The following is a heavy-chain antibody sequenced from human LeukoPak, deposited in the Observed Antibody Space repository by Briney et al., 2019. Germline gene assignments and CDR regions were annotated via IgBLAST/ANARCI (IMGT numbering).Heavy chain of an antibody. V-gene: IGHV4-39*01. CDR2: ISHSGNT. CDR1: GGSISSYY. J-gene: IGHJ3*02. Sequence: SETLSLTCTVSGGSISSYYWGWIRQPPGKGLEWIGSISHSGNTYYNPSLKSRVTISVDTSKNHFSLNLSAVTAADTAVYYCARHEWGITNAFDIWGQGTMVTVSS. D-gene: IGHD1-14*01. CDR3: ARHEWGITNAFDI.